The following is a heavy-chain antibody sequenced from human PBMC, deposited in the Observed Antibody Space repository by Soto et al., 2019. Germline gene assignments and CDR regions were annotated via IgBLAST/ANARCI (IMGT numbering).Heavy chain of an antibody. V-gene: IGHV3-21*01. CDR2: ITSSNSYI. J-gene: IGHJ6*02. CDR1: GFIFSSYS. CDR3: AITMVWGAISDYYYGIDV. Sequence: GSLRLSCAASGFIFSSYSMSWVRQAPGKGLEWVSLITSSNSYIYYVDSVKGRFTISRDNAKNSLYLQMNSLRAEDTAVYYCAITMVWGAISDYYYGIDVWGQGTTVTVSS. D-gene: IGHD3-10*01.